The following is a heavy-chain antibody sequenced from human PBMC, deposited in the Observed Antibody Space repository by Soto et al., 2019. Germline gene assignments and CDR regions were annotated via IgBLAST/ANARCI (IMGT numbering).Heavy chain of an antibody. D-gene: IGHD3-3*01. J-gene: IGHJ5*02. CDR2: IYYSGST. Sequence: SETLSLTCTVSGGSVSSGSYYWSWIRQPPGKGLEWIGYIYYSGSTNYNPSLKSRVTISVDTSKNQFSLKLSSVTAADTAVYYCARGFEWLPYNWFDPWGQGTLVTVSS. CDR1: GGSVSSGSYY. CDR3: ARGFEWLPYNWFDP. V-gene: IGHV4-61*01.